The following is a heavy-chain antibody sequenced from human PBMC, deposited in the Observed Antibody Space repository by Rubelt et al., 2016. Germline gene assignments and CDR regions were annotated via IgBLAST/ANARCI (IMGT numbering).Heavy chain of an antibody. CDR1: GGSFSGYY. V-gene: IGHV4-34*01. CDR2: INHSGIT. J-gene: IGHJ6*02. D-gene: IGHD6-13*01. Sequence: QVQLQQWGAGLLKPSETLSLTCAVYGGSFSGYYWRWIRQPPVKGLEWLGEINHSGITNYHPSLKSRVTSAVDRSKNQFSLKLGSVTAADRAVYYCARGRRGSSSWLGRDYYGMDVWGQGTTVTVSS. CDR3: ARGRRGSSSWLGRDYYGMDV.